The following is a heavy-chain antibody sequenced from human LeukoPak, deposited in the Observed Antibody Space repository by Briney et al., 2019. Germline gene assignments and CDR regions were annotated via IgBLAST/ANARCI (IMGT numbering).Heavy chain of an antibody. CDR2: IYPGDSDT. Sequence: GESLKISCKGSGYSFTSYWIGWVRQMPGKGLEWMGIIYPGDSDTRYSPSFQGQVTISADQSISTAYLQWSSLKASDTAMYYRARLSESSSQHPYFYYWGQGTLVTVSS. CDR3: ARLSESSSQHPYFYY. J-gene: IGHJ4*02. D-gene: IGHD6-13*01. V-gene: IGHV5-51*01. CDR1: GYSFTSYW.